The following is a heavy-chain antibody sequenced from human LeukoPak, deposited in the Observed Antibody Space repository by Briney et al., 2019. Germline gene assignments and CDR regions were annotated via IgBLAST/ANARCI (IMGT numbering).Heavy chain of an antibody. D-gene: IGHD6-13*01. Sequence: GGSLRLSCAVSGFTFSSFGMQWVRQAPGKGLEWVALISYDGSNKHYADSVKGRFTISRDNSKNTLYLQMNGLRPEDTAVYYCAKDGAGSWFGEATLGQGTLVTVSS. CDR3: AKDGAGSWFGEAT. J-gene: IGHJ5*02. CDR2: ISYDGSNK. V-gene: IGHV3-30*18. CDR1: GFTFSSFG.